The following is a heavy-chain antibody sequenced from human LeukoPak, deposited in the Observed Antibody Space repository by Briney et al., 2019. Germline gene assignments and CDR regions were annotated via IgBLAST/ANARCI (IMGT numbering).Heavy chain of an antibody. V-gene: IGHV4-39*06. J-gene: IGHJ4*02. CDR2: IYYSGST. D-gene: IGHD1-26*01. CDR3: ARDRSGSYIFDY. CDR1: GGSISSSSYY. Sequence: SETLSLTCTVSGGSISSSSYYWGWIRQPPGKGLEWIGSIYYSGSTYYNPSLKSRVTMSVDTSKNQFPLKLSSVTAADTAVYYCARDRSGSYIFDYWGQGTLVTVSS.